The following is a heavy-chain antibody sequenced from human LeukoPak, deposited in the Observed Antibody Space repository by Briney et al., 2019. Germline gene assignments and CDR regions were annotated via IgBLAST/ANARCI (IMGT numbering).Heavy chain of an antibody. CDR3: ARGSCSGGSCPYDF. V-gene: IGHV3-33*05. Sequence: GGSLRLSCAASGFSFSNHGMNWVRQAPGKGLEWVAVVTYDGNHKNYADSVKGRFTISRDNSKNTLYLQMNSLRAEDTAVFYCARGSCSGGSCPYDFWGQGTLVPVSS. CDR1: GFSFSNHG. J-gene: IGHJ4*02. D-gene: IGHD2-15*01. CDR2: VTYDGNHK.